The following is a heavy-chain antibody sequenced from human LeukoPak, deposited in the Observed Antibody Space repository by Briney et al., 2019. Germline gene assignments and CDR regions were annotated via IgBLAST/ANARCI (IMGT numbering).Heavy chain of an antibody. Sequence: ASVKVYCKASGYPFISNAMNWVRQAPGQGLELMGWINTNTGNPTYAQGFTGRFVFSLDTSVSTAYLQISSLKTEDTAVYYCARDNAGDIDYWGQGTLVTVSS. V-gene: IGHV7-4-1*02. D-gene: IGHD7-27*01. J-gene: IGHJ4*02. CDR3: ARDNAGDIDY. CDR2: INTNTGNP. CDR1: GYPFISNA.